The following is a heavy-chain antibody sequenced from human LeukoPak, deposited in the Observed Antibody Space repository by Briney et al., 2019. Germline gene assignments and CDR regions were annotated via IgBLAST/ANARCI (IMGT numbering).Heavy chain of an antibody. CDR3: ALEEYYYDSSGGFDP. Sequence: GASVKVSCKASGYTFTSYGISWVRQAPGQGLEWMGRISAYNGNTNYAQKLQGRVTMTTDTSTSTAYMELRSLRSDDTAVYYCALEEYYYDSSGGFDPWGQGTLVTVSS. CDR2: ISAYNGNT. D-gene: IGHD3-22*01. V-gene: IGHV1-18*01. J-gene: IGHJ5*02. CDR1: GYTFTSYG.